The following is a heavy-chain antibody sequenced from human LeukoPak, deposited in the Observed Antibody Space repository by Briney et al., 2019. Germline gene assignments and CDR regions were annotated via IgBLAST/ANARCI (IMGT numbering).Heavy chain of an antibody. V-gene: IGHV4-31*03. CDR3: ARDGSPSRAVDY. D-gene: IGHD3-10*01. CDR2: IYYSGST. CDR1: GGSISSGGYY. Sequence: PSETLSLTCTVSGGSISSGGYYWSWIRQHPGKGLEWIGYIYYSGSTYYNPSLKSRVTISVDTSKNQFSLKLSSVTAADTAVYYCARDGSPSRAVDYWGQGTLVTVSS. J-gene: IGHJ4*02.